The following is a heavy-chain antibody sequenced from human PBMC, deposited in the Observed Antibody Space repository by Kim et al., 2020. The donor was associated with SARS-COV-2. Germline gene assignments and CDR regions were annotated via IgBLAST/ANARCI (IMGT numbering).Heavy chain of an antibody. D-gene: IGHD3-10*01. CDR3: ARGGRSIGTLRYFDY. J-gene: IGHJ4*02. Sequence: PYLKSRVTISVDATKNQFSRKLSSVTAADTAVYYCARGGRSIGTLRYFDYWGQGTLVTVSS. V-gene: IGHV4-34*01.